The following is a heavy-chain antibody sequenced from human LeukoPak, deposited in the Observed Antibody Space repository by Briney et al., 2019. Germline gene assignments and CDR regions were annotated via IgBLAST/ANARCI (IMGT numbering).Heavy chain of an antibody. CDR3: AKDRWVVGATVWFDP. J-gene: IGHJ5*02. CDR2: ITASDGRGRA. CDR1: RFTFSSDV. V-gene: IGHV3-23*01. D-gene: IGHD1-26*01. Sequence: PGGSLRLSCEASRFTFSSDVMTWVRQAPGKGLEWVSTITASDGRGRAFYADSVKGRFTISIDNSKNTLYLQMNSLRAEDTAVYYCAKDRWVVGATVWFDPWGQGTLVTVSS.